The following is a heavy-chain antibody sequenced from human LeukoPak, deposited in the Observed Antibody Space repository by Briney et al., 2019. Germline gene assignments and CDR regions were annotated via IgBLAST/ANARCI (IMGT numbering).Heavy chain of an antibody. Sequence: SETLSLTCTVSGGSMSNYYWSWIRQPPGKGLEWIGYIYYIGSPTYNPSLKSRVTISVDTSKNQFSLKLTSVTAADTAVYYCARGGIAAAGTRRLFDPWGQGTLVTVSS. CDR3: ARGGIAAAGTRRLFDP. D-gene: IGHD6-13*01. J-gene: IGHJ5*02. CDR1: GGSMSNYY. V-gene: IGHV4-59*01. CDR2: IYYIGSP.